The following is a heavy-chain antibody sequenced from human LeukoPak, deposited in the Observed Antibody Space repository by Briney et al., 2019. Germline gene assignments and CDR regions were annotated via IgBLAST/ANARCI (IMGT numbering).Heavy chain of an antibody. CDR1: GGSFNGYY. Sequence: PSVTLSLTCAVYGGSFNGYYWSWIRQPPGKGLEWIGEINHSGSTNYNPSLKSRVTISVGTSKNQFSLKLSSVTAADTAVYYCARPNSLYYGSGSYYTHWGQGTLVTVSS. CDR2: INHSGST. CDR3: ARPNSLYYGSGSYYTH. V-gene: IGHV4-34*01. D-gene: IGHD3-10*01. J-gene: IGHJ4*02.